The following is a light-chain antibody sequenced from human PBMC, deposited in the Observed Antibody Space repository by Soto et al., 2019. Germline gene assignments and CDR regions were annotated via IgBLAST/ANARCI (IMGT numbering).Light chain of an antibody. CDR2: KAS. CDR3: QQYNNYWT. CDR1: ESIRSW. Sequence: IPMTQSPSTLSASAGDTVTITCRASESIRSWLAWYQQKPGKAPKLLIYKASTLEVGVPSRFSGSGSGTEFTLTISSLQPDDFATYYCQQYNNYWTFGQGTKVEIK. V-gene: IGKV1-5*03. J-gene: IGKJ1*01.